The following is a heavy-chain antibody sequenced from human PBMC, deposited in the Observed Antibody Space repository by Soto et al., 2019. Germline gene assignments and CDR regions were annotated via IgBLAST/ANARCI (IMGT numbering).Heavy chain of an antibody. J-gene: IGHJ6*03. Sequence: QVQLQQWGAGLLKPSETLSLTCAVYGGSFSGYYWSWIRQPPGKGLEWIGEINHSGSTNYNPSLKRRVTISVDTSKNQFSLKLSSVTAADTAVYYCARGRGYSGSSLKYYYYYYMDVWGKGTTVTVSS. CDR3: ARGRGYSGSSLKYYYYYYMDV. D-gene: IGHD5-12*01. V-gene: IGHV4-34*01. CDR1: GGSFSGYY. CDR2: INHSGST.